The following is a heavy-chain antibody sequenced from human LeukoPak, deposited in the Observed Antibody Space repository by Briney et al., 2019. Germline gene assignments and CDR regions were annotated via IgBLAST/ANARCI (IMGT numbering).Heavy chain of an antibody. CDR3: AKDVDTAMVKWFGQSFDY. J-gene: IGHJ4*02. CDR2: IYPGDSDT. V-gene: IGHV5-51*01. CDR1: GYSFTSYW. D-gene: IGHD5-18*01. Sequence: GESLKISCQGSGYSFTSYWIGWVRQMPGKGLEWMGIIYPGDSDTRYSPSFQGQVTISADKSISTAYLQWSSLKASDTAMYYCAKDVDTAMVKWFGQSFDYWGQGTLVTVSS.